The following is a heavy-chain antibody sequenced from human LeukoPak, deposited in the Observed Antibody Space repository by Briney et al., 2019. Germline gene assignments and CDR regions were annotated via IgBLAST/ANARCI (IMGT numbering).Heavy chain of an antibody. CDR2: IYYSGST. D-gene: IGHD4-17*01. J-gene: IGHJ4*02. V-gene: IGHV4-39*01. CDR1: GGSISSSSYY. CDR3: ARRGDYYY. Sequence: KTSETLSLTGTVSGGSISSSSYYWGWIRQPPGKGLEWIGSIYYSGSTYYNPSLKSRVTISVDTSKNQLSLKLTSVTAADTAVYYCARRGDYYYWGQGTLVTVSS.